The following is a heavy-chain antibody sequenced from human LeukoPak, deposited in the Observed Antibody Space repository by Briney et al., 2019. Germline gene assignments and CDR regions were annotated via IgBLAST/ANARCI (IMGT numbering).Heavy chain of an antibody. CDR2: ISGSGGST. D-gene: IGHD1-26*01. V-gene: IGHV3-23*01. J-gene: IGHJ4*02. CDR1: GFTCSSYA. CDR3: ARGPRWEPFDY. Sequence: GGSLRLSCAASGFTCSSYAMSWVRQAPGKGLEWVSAISGSGGSTYYADSVKGRFTISRDNSKNTLYLQMNSLRAEDTAVYYCARGPRWEPFDYWGQGTLVTVSS.